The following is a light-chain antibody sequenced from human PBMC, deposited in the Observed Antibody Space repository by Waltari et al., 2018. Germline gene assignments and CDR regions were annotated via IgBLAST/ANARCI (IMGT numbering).Light chain of an antibody. V-gene: IGKV1-5*01. CDR3: QQYLVYPLT. CDR1: QTIRDW. Sequence: DIQMTQSPSTLSASVVARVTITCRASQTIRDWLAWYQHKPGRAPRLLLYDASSLESGVPSRFSGSGFGTDFTLTISSLQPDDFASYYCQQYLVYPLTFGGGTKIEIK. CDR2: DAS. J-gene: IGKJ4*01.